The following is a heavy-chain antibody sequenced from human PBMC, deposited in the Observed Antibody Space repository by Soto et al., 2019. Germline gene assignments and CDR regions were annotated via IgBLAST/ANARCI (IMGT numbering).Heavy chain of an antibody. Sequence: SETLSLTCTVSGGSISSYYWSWIRQPPGRGLEWIGYIYYSGSTNYNPSLKSRVTISVDTSKNQFSLKLSSVTAADTAVYYCARGEEGGLQFQHCGAGTLVT. D-gene: IGHD5-12*01. CDR3: ARGEEGGLQFQH. CDR2: IYYSGST. CDR1: GGSISSYY. V-gene: IGHV4-59*01. J-gene: IGHJ1*01.